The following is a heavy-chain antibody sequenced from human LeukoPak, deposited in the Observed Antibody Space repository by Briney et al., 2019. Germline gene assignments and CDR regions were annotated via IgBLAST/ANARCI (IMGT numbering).Heavy chain of an antibody. CDR2: ISSSSSYI. Sequence: GGSLTLSCAASGVTFSSYSRNWGRQAPGKGLELVSSISSSSSYIYYADPVKGRRTISRDNDKNSLYMQMNSMSAEDTDVYYCARPRSPEYGDHAMYYWGQGTLVTVSS. D-gene: IGHD4-17*01. J-gene: IGHJ4*02. CDR3: ARPRSPEYGDHAMYY. CDR1: GVTFSSYS. V-gene: IGHV3-21*01.